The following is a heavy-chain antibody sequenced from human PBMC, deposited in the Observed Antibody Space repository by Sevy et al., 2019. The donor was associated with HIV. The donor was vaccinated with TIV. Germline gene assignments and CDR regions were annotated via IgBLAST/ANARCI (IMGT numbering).Heavy chain of an antibody. V-gene: IGHV7-4-1*02. Sequence: ASVKVSCKASGYTFTRYSMNWVRQAPGQGLEWMGWINTNTGDPTYAQGFTGRFVFSLDTSVSTAYLQISSLKADDTAVYYCARAEVDTAIEGFDYWGQGTLVTVSS. CDR3: ARAEVDTAIEGFDY. D-gene: IGHD5-18*01. CDR1: GYTFTRYS. J-gene: IGHJ4*02. CDR2: INTNTGDP.